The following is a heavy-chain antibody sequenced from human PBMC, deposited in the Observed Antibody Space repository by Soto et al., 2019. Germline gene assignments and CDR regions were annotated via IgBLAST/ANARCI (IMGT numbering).Heavy chain of an antibody. Sequence: GASVKVSCKTAGGTFNSYIITWVRQAPGQGLEWMGGIIPIFGSADYAQKLQGRVTITADESTSTASTELSSLRSEDTAVYYCARAFASNKYYFDSCGHGTQVTVSS. CDR3: ARAFASNKYYFDS. CDR2: IIPIFGSA. CDR1: GGTFNSYI. J-gene: IGHJ5*01. V-gene: IGHV1-69*13. D-gene: IGHD1-26*01.